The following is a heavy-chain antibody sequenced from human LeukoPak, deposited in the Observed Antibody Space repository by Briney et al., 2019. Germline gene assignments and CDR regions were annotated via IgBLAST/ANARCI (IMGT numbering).Heavy chain of an antibody. J-gene: IGHJ4*02. CDR3: ARGRSGFYFDY. CDR1: RFTFSSYA. CDR2: MSHDGSSK. D-gene: IGHD3-22*01. Sequence: PGGSLRLSCIASRFTFSSYAMNWVRQAPGKGLEWVAVMSHDGSSKYYADSVKGRFTISRDNAKNTLYLQMNSLRVEDTAIYYCARGRSGFYFDYWGQGTLVTVSS. V-gene: IGHV3-30-3*01.